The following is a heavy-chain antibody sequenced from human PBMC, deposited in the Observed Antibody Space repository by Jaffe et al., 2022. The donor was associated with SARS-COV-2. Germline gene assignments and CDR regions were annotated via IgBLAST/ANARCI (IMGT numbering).Heavy chain of an antibody. CDR2: INPSGGST. J-gene: IGHJ4*02. CDR3: ARVSERYCSGGSCYESVY. V-gene: IGHV1-46*01. Sequence: QVQLVQSGAEVKKPGASVKVSCKASGYTFTSYYMHWVRQAPGQGLEWMGIINPSGGSTSYAQKFQGRVTMTRDTSTSTVYMELSSLRSEDTAVYYCARVSERYCSGGSCYESVYWGQGTLVTVSS. CDR1: GYTFTSYY. D-gene: IGHD2-15*01.